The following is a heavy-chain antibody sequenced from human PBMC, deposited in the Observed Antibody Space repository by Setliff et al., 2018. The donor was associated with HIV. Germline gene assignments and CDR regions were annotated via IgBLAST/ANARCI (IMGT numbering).Heavy chain of an antibody. CDR3: ARQAPSEELYYFDY. CDR2: IYYSGST. CDR1: GDSFNFNYYY. J-gene: IGHJ4*02. D-gene: IGHD3-10*01. V-gene: IGHV4-39*01. Sequence: SETLSLTCTVSGDSFNFNYYYWVWIRQPPGKGLEWIGSIYYSGSTYYNPSLKSRVTISVDTSKNHFSLKLRSVTAADTAVYYCARQAPSEELYYFDYWGQGTLVTVSS.